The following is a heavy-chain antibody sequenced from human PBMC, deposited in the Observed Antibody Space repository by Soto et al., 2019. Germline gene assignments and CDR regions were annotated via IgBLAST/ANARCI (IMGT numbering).Heavy chain of an antibody. D-gene: IGHD2-2*01. CDR3: ARLVVVPAAYFDY. CDR1: GGSISSSSYY. J-gene: IGHJ4*02. V-gene: IGHV4-39*01. CDR2: IYYSGST. Sequence: QLQLQESGPGLVKPSETLSLTCTVSGGSISSSSYYWGWIRQPPGKGLEWIGSIYYSGSTYYNPSLKSRVTISVDTSKNQFSLKLSSVTAADTDVYYCARLVVVPAAYFDYWGQGTLVTVSS.